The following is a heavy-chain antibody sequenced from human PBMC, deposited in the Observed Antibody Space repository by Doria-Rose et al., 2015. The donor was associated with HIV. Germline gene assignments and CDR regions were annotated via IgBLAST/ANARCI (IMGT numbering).Heavy chain of an antibody. CDR1: GVSLSSPGMG. CDR3: ARIKSSRWYHKYYFDF. V-gene: IGHV2-26*01. CDR2: ILSDDER. Sequence: SGPVLVKPTETLTLTCTVSGVSLSSPGMGVSWIRQPPGKALEWLANILSDDERSYNTSLKSRLTISRGTSKSQVVLTMTDMGPVDTATYYCARIKSSRWYHKYYFDFWGQGTLVIVSA. J-gene: IGHJ4*02. D-gene: IGHD6-13*01.